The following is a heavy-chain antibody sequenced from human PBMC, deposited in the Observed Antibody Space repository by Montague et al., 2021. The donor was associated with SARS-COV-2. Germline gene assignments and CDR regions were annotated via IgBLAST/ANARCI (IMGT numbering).Heavy chain of an antibody. CDR2: ISYGGID. CDR3: AGKVLTVPADY. D-gene: IGHD4-11*01. CDR1: GVSITSTNW. J-gene: IGHJ4*02. Sequence: SETLSLTCAVSGVSITSTNWWCLVRQPPGKGLEWIGEISYGGIDTYNPPLKSRATISMDRSRNLFSLKLSSVTAADTAIYYCAGKVLTVPADYWGQGTLVTVS. V-gene: IGHV4-4*02.